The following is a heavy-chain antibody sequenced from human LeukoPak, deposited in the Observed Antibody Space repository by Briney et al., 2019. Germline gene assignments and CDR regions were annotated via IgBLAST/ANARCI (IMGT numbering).Heavy chain of an antibody. CDR3: ARTFYYGSGRARYTDV. J-gene: IGHJ6*03. Sequence: ASVKVSCKASGYTFTGYHMHWVRQAPGQGLEWMGWINPDSGGTDYAQKFQGRVTMTRDTSISTAYMELSRLRSDDTAMYYCARTFYYGSGRARYTDVWGKGTTVTVSS. V-gene: IGHV1-2*02. D-gene: IGHD3-10*01. CDR1: GYTFTGYH. CDR2: INPDSGGT.